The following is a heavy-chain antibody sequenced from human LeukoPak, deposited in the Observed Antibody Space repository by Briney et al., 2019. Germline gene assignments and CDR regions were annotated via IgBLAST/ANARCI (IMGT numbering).Heavy chain of an antibody. CDR2: MNPNSGNT. CDR1: GYTSTSYD. CDR3: ARARRGYSSSWYYFDY. Sequence: ASVKVSCKASGYTSTSYDINWVRQAPGQGLEWMGWMNPNSGNTGYAQKFQGRVTMTRNTSISTAYMELSSLRSEDTAVYYCARARRGYSSSWYYFDYWGQGTLVTVSS. V-gene: IGHV1-8*01. J-gene: IGHJ4*02. D-gene: IGHD6-13*01.